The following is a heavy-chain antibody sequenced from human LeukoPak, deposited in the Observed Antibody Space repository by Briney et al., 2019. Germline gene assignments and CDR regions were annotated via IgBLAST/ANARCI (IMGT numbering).Heavy chain of an antibody. Sequence: QPGGSLRLSCAASGFTFSSYWMSWVRQAPGKGLEWVAVIWYDGSNKYYADSVKGRFTISRDNSKNTLYLQMNSLRAEDTAVYYCARASMTGGAAGPLDAFDIWGQGTMVTVSS. D-gene: IGHD6-13*01. CDR3: ARASMTGGAAGPLDAFDI. V-gene: IGHV3-33*08. CDR2: IWYDGSNK. CDR1: GFTFSSYW. J-gene: IGHJ3*02.